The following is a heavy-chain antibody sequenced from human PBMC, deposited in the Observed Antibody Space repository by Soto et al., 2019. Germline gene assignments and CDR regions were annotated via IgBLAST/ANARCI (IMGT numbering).Heavy chain of an antibody. J-gene: IGHJ4*02. CDR3: AKLGGGRDS. CDR2: ISAYNGNT. V-gene: IGHV1-18*01. D-gene: IGHD2-15*01. CDR1: GYTFTSYG. Sequence: QVQLVQSEAEVKKPGASVKVSCKASGYTFTSYGLSWVRQAPGQGLEWMGWISAYNGNTNYTQKLKGRVTMTTDTSTNTAYMELRRLRSDAAAVYYCAKLGGGRDSWGQGTLVTVSS.